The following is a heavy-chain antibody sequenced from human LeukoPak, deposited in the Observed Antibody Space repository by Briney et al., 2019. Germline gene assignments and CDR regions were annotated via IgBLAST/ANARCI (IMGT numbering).Heavy chain of an antibody. J-gene: IGHJ4*02. CDR1: GGSISSSSYY. D-gene: IGHD6-13*01. V-gene: IGHV4-39*01. CDR3: ARAPAHLAAAGGDFDY. Sequence: SETLSLTCTVSGGSISSSSYYWGWIRQPPGKGLEWIGSIYYSGSTYYNPSLKSRVTISVDTSKNQFSLKLSSVTAADTAVYYCARAPAHLAAAGGDFDYWGQGTLVTVSS. CDR2: IYYSGST.